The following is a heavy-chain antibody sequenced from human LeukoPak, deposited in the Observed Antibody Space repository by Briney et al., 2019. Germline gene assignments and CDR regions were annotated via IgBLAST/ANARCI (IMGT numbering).Heavy chain of an antibody. J-gene: IGHJ4*02. V-gene: IGHV3-43D*03. CDR1: GFTFDDYA. Sequence: GGSLRLSCAASGFTFDDYAMHWVRQAPGKGLEWVSLISWDGGSTYYADSVKGRFTISRDNSKNSLYLQMNSLRAEDMALYYCAKGACSSTSCYVPGWGQGTLVTVSS. D-gene: IGHD2-2*01. CDR2: ISWDGGST. CDR3: AKGACSSTSCYVPG.